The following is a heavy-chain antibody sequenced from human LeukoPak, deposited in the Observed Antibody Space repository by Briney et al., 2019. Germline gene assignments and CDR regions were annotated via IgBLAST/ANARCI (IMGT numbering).Heavy chain of an antibody. CDR2: IYSGGST. Sequence: GGSLRLSCAASGFTVSSNYMSWVRQAPGKGLEWGSVIYSGGSTYYADSVKGRFTISRDNSKNTLYLQMNSLRAEDTAVYYCARVLRYYDSSGYGYYFDYWGQGTLVTVSS. CDR1: GFTVSSNY. CDR3: ARVLRYYDSSGYGYYFDY. D-gene: IGHD3-22*01. J-gene: IGHJ4*02. V-gene: IGHV3-53*01.